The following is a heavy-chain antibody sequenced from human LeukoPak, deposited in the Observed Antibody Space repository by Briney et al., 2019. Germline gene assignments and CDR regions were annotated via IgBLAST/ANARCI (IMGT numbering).Heavy chain of an antibody. D-gene: IGHD3-16*01. CDR1: GYTFTSYD. V-gene: IGHV1-8*01. CDR3: ARGLVGLYGMDV. Sequence: ASVKVSCKASGYTFTSYDIKWVRQAAGQGLEGMGWMNPNSGNTGHAQKFQGRVTITRNTSISTAYMELSSLRSEDTAVYYCARGLVGLYGMDVWGQGTTVTVSS. CDR2: MNPNSGNT. J-gene: IGHJ6*02.